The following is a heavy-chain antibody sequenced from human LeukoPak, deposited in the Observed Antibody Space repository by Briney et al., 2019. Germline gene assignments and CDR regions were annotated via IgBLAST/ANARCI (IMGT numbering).Heavy chain of an antibody. D-gene: IGHD3-16*02. CDR3: ARDYDYPWGSYRCDAFDV. Sequence: GGSLRLSCAASGFTFSNYWMHWVRQAPGKELVWVSHINSDASTTTYADFVKGRFTISRDNAKNTLYLQMNSLGAEDTAVYYCARDYDYPWGSYRCDAFDVWGQGTVVTVSS. V-gene: IGHV3-74*01. CDR2: INSDASTT. J-gene: IGHJ3*01. CDR1: GFTFSNYW.